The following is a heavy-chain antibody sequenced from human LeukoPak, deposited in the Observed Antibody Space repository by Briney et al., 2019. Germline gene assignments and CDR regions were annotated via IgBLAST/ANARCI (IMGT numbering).Heavy chain of an antibody. Sequence: PSETLSLTCTVSGGSISSYYWRWIRRPPGKGMEWIGYIYYSGSTNYNPSLKSRVTISVDTSKNQFSLKLSSVTAADTAVYYCASTYSSSWYNWFDPWGQGTLVTVSS. CDR2: IYYSGST. J-gene: IGHJ5*02. D-gene: IGHD6-13*01. CDR1: GGSISSYY. V-gene: IGHV4-59*01. CDR3: ASTYSSSWYNWFDP.